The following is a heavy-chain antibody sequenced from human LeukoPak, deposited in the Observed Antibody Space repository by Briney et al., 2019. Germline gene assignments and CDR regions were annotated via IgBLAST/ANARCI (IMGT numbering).Heavy chain of an antibody. D-gene: IGHD6-6*01. J-gene: IGHJ4*02. Sequence: GGSLRLSCAASGLSFSTYDMTWVRQAPGKGLEWVSYIGSSTRTMYYAESLKGRFIISRDNAKNSLYLQMDSLRAEDTAIYYCARGGSRSYTSSTLDYWGQGTLVTVSS. CDR1: GLSFSTYD. CDR2: IGSSTRTM. CDR3: ARGGSRSYTSSTLDY. V-gene: IGHV3-48*03.